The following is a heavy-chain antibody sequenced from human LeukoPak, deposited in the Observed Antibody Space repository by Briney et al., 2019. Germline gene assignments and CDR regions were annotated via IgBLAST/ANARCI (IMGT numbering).Heavy chain of an antibody. CDR2: ISGSGANT. CDR1: GLTFSNYA. J-gene: IGHJ4*02. D-gene: IGHD3-3*01. CDR3: AKGVAYFWSGSDPFDY. Sequence: GGSLRLSCAASGLTFSNYAMSWVRQAPGKGLEWVSAISGSGANTYYADSVRGRFTISRDNSKNTLSLQMNSLRAEDTAVYYCAKGVAYFWSGSDPFDYWGQGTLVTVSS. V-gene: IGHV3-23*01.